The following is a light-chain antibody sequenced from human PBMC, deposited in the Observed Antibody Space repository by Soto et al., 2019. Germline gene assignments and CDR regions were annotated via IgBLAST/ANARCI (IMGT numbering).Light chain of an antibody. CDR1: SNDVGGYNF. CDR3: NSYTTLSNRV. CDR2: DVT. J-gene: IGLJ1*01. Sequence: QSALTQPRSVSGSPGQSVTISCTGTSNDVGGYNFVSWYQHHPGKAPKLIIYDVTMRPSGVPDRFSGSKSGNTASLTISGLQAEDEANYYCNSYTTLSNRVFGTGTKLTVL. V-gene: IGLV2-11*01.